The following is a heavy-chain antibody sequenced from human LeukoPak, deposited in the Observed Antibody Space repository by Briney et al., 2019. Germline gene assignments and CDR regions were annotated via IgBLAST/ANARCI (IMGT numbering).Heavy chain of an antibody. J-gene: IGHJ6*03. CDR1: GFAFSNFA. CDR2: MSGSGDGT. D-gene: IGHD3-16*01. CDR3: AKMMGQRLYDYCMDV. V-gene: IGHV3-23*01. Sequence: GGSLRLSSAASGFAFSNFAMSWVRQAPGKGLEWVSAMSGSGDGTYYADSVKGRFTISRDNSKNTLHLQMNSLRAEDTAVYYCAKMMGQRLYDYCMDVWGKGTTVTVSS.